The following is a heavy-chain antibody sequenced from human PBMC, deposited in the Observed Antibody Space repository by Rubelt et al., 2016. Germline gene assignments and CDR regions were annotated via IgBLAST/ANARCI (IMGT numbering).Heavy chain of an antibody. CDR1: GGSVSSSDYH. D-gene: IGHD6-19*01. CDR3: ARTPVTDSGWPDPFDL. CDR2: ISYSGST. Sequence: QLQLQESGPGLVKPSETLSLTCTVSGGSVSSSDYHWGWIRQPPGKGLEWIGSISYSGSTYSNPSLKSRVTISVDTSKNQVSLEMGSGTAADTAVYYWARTPVTDSGWPDPFDLWGQGTMVTVSS. V-gene: IGHV4-39*01. J-gene: IGHJ3*01.